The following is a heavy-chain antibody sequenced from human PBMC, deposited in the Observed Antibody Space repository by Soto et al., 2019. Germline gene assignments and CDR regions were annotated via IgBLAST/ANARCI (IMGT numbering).Heavy chain of an antibody. CDR3: ARDLWVEPELYYYGMDV. D-gene: IGHD1-1*01. Sequence: SETLSLTCTVSDDSISSADYYWSWIRQTPGKGLEWIGHIFYSGTTYYNPSLKSRLTISVDTSKNHFSLRLTSVTAADTAVYYCARDLWVEPELYYYGMDVWGQGTTVTVS. CDR1: DDSISSADYY. CDR2: IFYSGTT. J-gene: IGHJ6*02. V-gene: IGHV4-30-4*01.